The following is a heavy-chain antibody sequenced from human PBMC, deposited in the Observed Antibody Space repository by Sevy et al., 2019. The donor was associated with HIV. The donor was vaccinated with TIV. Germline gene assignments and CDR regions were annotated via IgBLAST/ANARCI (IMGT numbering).Heavy chain of an antibody. CDR3: ARAIGKDGAY. J-gene: IGHJ4*02. V-gene: IGHV3-7*03. D-gene: IGHD1-1*01. Sequence: GGSLRLSCTASGFTFTDSWMHWARQAPGKGLEWLAKINEDGSGIYYVDSVKGRFTISRDNSKNSVFLQMTSLRAGDTATYYCARAIGKDGAYWGQGTLVTVSS. CDR2: INEDGSGI. CDR1: GFTFTDSW.